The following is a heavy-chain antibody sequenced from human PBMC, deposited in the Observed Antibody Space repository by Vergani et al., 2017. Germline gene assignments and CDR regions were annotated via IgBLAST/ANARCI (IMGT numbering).Heavy chain of an antibody. Sequence: EVQLVESGGGLVKPGGSLRLSCAASGFTFSNAWMSWVRQAPGKGLEWVSYISSSSSYIYYADSVKGRFTISRDNAKNSLYLQMNSLRAEDTAVYYCAREEGGITIFGVVIRNWYFDLWGRGTLVTVSS. CDR3: AREEGGITIFGVVIRNWYFDL. D-gene: IGHD3-3*01. V-gene: IGHV3-21*05. J-gene: IGHJ2*01. CDR1: GFTFSNAW. CDR2: ISSSSSYI.